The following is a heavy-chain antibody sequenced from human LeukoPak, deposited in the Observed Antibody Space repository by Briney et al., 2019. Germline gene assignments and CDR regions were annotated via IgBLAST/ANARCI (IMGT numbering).Heavy chain of an antibody. CDR3: ARGKGLHTFDY. D-gene: IGHD2-15*01. CDR1: GFTFSSYS. CDR2: ISSSSSTI. J-gene: IGHJ4*02. V-gene: IGHV3-48*02. Sequence: GGSLRLSCAASGFTFSSYSMNWVRQAPGKGVEWVSYISSSSSTIYYADSVKGRFTISRDNAKNSQYLQMNSLRDEDTAVYYCARGKGLHTFDYWGQRTLVTVSS.